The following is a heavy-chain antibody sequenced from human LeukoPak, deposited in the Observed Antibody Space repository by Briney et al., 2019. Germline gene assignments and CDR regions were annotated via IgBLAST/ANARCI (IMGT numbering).Heavy chain of an antibody. D-gene: IGHD1-26*01. CDR2: ISTRSSTI. CDR3: ARDGVGVTPFDY. V-gene: IGHV3-48*02. CDR1: GFTFSSYS. J-gene: IGHJ4*02. Sequence: GGSLRLSCEASGFTFSSYSMNWVRQAPGKGLEWVSYISTRSSTIYYADSVKGRFTISRDNAKNSLFLQMNSLRDEDAAVYYCARDGVGVTPFDYWGQGTLVTVSS.